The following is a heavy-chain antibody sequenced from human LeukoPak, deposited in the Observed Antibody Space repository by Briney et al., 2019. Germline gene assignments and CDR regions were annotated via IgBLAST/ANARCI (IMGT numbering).Heavy chain of an antibody. Sequence: SGGTLRLSCAASGFTFSHYAMHWVRQAPGKGLEYVSAISSNGSSTYYANSVKGRFTISRDKTKNTLYLQMGRLRAEDMGVYYSAVDSITVSVGAFDIWGQGTMVIVSS. CDR2: ISSNGSST. V-gene: IGHV3-64*01. CDR3: AVDSITVSVGAFDI. CDR1: GFTFSHYA. D-gene: IGHD2-2*01. J-gene: IGHJ3*02.